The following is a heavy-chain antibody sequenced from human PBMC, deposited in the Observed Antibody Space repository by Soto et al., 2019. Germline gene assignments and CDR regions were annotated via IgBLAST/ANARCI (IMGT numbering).Heavy chain of an antibody. CDR3: ARGNYYDELLDY. Sequence: PSETLSLTCTVSGGSISSGGYYWNWIRQHPGKGLEWIGYIYYSGSTYYNPSLKSRVTISVDTSKNQFSLKLSSVTAADTAVYYCARGNYYDELLDYWGQGTLVTSPQ. D-gene: IGHD3-22*01. V-gene: IGHV4-31*03. CDR2: IYYSGST. J-gene: IGHJ4*02. CDR1: GGSISSGGYY.